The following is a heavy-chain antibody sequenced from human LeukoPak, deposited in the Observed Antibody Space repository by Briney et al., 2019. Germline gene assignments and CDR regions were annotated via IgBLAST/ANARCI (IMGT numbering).Heavy chain of an antibody. J-gene: IGHJ4*02. CDR3: ASQSSGYSR. CDR2: IYYSGST. V-gene: IGHV4-39*06. Sequence: KASETLSLTCTVSGGSISSSSYYWGWIRQPPGKGLEWIGSIYYSGSTYYNPSLKSRVTISVDTSKNQFPLKLSSVTAADTAVYYCASQSSGYSRWGQGTLVTVSS. CDR1: GGSISSSSYY. D-gene: IGHD3-22*01.